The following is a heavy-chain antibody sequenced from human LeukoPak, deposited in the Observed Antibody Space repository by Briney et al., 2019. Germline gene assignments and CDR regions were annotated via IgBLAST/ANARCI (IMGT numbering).Heavy chain of an antibody. J-gene: IGHJ4*02. D-gene: IGHD3-10*01. CDR2: INHSGST. Sequence: SETLSLTCAVYGGSFSGYYWSWIRQPPGKGLEWIGEINHSGSTNYNPSLKSRVTISIDTSKNQFSLKLSSVTAADTAVYYCARDGRGLDYWGQGTLVTVSS. V-gene: IGHV4-34*01. CDR1: GGSFSGYY. CDR3: ARDGRGLDY.